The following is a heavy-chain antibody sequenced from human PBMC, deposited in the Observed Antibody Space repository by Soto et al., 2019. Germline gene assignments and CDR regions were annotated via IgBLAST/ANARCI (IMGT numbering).Heavy chain of an antibody. V-gene: IGHV4-59*01. D-gene: IGHD5-12*01. CDR3: VRGGYVHAFDY. J-gene: IGHJ4*02. CDR2: IYYSGNT. Sequence: XTLSLPCTVSGGSLSYYYWCWIRQPPGKGLEWIGSIYYSGNTHYNPSLKSRVTISVETSMNQFSLNLDSVTAVDSAVYYCVRGGYVHAFDYWGQGALVTVSS. CDR1: GGSLSYYY.